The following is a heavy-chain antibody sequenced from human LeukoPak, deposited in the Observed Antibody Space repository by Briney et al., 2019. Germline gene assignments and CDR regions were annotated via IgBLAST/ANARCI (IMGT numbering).Heavy chain of an antibody. CDR2: INSGGSST. J-gene: IGHJ6*03. CDR1: GFTFSSYW. D-gene: IGHD6-6*01. CDR3: ARRGESSSGKYYYYYMDV. Sequence: PGGSLRLSCAASGFTFSSYWMHWVRQAPGKGLVWVSRINSGGSSTSYADSVKGRFTISRDNAKNTLYLQMNSLRAEDTAVYYCARRGESSSGKYYYYYMDVWGKGTTVTVSS. V-gene: IGHV3-74*01.